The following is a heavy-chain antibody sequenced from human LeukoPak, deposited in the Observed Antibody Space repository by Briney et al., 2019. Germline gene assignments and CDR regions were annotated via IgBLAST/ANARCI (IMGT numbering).Heavy chain of an antibody. D-gene: IGHD3-10*01. V-gene: IGHV4-39*01. CDR2: IYYSGST. J-gene: IGHJ3*02. CDR3: ARASMIRGIIFYIDAFDI. Sequence: SETLSLTCTVSGGSISSSSYYWGWIRQPPGKGLEWIGSIYYSGSTYYNPSLKSRVTISVDTSKNQFSLKLSSVTAADTAVYYCARASMIRGIIFYIDAFDIWGQGTMVTVSS. CDR1: GGSISSSSYY.